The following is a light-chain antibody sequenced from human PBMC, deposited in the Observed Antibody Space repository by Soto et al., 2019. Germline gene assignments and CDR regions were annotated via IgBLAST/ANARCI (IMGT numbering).Light chain of an antibody. Sequence: SYYLTQPLSLSVSPGQTASITCSGDALPTQYAYSYQQKPGKAPVLVIYKVSGRLPGIPERFSDSSSGRTVKLTISGVQAEDEGDYYCQSANSSGTLWVLCGGTQLTV. CDR2: KVS. CDR3: QSANSSGTLWV. CDR1: ALPTQY. V-gene: IGLV3-25*02. J-gene: IGLJ3*02.